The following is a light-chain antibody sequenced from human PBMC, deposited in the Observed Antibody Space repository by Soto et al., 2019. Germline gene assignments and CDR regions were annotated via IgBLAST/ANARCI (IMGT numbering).Light chain of an antibody. CDR3: SSYTSSTSVV. Sequence: QAVVTQPASVSGSPGQSITISCTGTSSDVGGYNYVSWYQQHPGKAPKLMIYDVTNRPSGVSNRFSGSKSGSTASLTISGLQAEDEADYYCSSYTSSTSVVFGGGTKLTVL. CDR1: SSDVGGYNY. V-gene: IGLV2-14*01. J-gene: IGLJ2*01. CDR2: DVT.